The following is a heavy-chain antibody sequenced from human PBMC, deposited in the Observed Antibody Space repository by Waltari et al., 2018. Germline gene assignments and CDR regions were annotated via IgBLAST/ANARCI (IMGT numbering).Heavy chain of an antibody. CDR1: GYSISSGYY. V-gene: IGHV4-38-2*02. J-gene: IGHJ6*03. CDR2: IYHNGNT. Sequence: QVQLQESGPGLVKPSETLSLTCTVPGYSISSGYYWGWIRQPPGKGLEWIGSIYHNGNTYYNPSLKSRLTISVDTSRNYFSLKLSSLTAADTAVYYCARVGQQPTRYMDVWGKGTTVTVSS. CDR3: ARVGQQPTRYMDV. D-gene: IGHD6-13*01.